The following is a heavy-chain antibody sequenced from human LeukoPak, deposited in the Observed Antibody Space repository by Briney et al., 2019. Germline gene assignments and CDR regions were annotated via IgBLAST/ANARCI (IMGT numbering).Heavy chain of an antibody. D-gene: IGHD3-16*01. Sequence: PSETLSLTCTVSGGSFSSGGYYWSWIRQPAGKGLEWIGRIYTSGSTNYNPSLKSRVTISVDTSKRQFCLTLTSVTAADTALYYCARGGSPDVWGKGTTVTVFS. J-gene: IGHJ6*04. CDR2: IYTSGST. CDR1: GGSFSSGGYY. V-gene: IGHV4-61*02. CDR3: ARGGSPDV.